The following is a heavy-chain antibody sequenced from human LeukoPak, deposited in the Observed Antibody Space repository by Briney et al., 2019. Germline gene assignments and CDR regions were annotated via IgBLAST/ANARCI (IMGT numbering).Heavy chain of an antibody. D-gene: IGHD3-22*01. J-gene: IGHJ4*02. Sequence: ASVKVSCKASGYTFTSYGISWVRQAPGQGLEWMGWISAYNGNTNYAQKLQGRVTMTTDTSTSTAYMELRSLRSDDTAVYYCARGGTMIVVEYYFDYWGQGTLVTVSS. CDR2: ISAYNGNT. CDR1: GYTFTSYG. V-gene: IGHV1-18*01. CDR3: ARGGTMIVVEYYFDY.